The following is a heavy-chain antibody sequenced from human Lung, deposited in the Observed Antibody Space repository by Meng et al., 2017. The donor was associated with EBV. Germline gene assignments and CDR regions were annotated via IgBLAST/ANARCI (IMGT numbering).Heavy chain of an antibody. CDR1: GFTFSTYW. J-gene: IGHJ4*02. CDR2: INEDGRTT. D-gene: IGHD3-3*02. CDR3: SRDLAGPYDD. V-gene: IGHV3-74*01. Sequence: EVQLLESGGAFVQPGGSLRLSCAASGFTFSTYWMHWVRQAPGKGLVWISRINEDGRTTTYADSVKGRFTISRDNTKNTLYLQMNSLRVEDTALYFCSRDLAGPYDDWGQGALVTVSS.